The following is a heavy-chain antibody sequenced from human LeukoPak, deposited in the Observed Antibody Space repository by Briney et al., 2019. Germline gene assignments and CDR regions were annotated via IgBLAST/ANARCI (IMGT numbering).Heavy chain of an antibody. J-gene: IGHJ4*02. CDR3: ARGGFFGSSGYD. Sequence: PSETLSLTCAVYGESFSAYSWNWIRQSPGKGLEWIGEINHSGSTNYNPSLKSRVTISVDTSKNQFSLKLSSVTAADTAVYYCARGGFFGSSGYDWGQGTLVTVSS. V-gene: IGHV4-34*01. D-gene: IGHD3-22*01. CDR2: INHSGST. CDR1: GESFSAYS.